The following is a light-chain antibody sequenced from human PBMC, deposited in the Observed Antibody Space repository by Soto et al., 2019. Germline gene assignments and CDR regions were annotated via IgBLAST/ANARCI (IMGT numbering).Light chain of an antibody. CDR2: LAA. V-gene: IGKV1-5*03. CDR3: QQYHSHSLT. J-gene: IGKJ4*01. CDR1: QSISSW. Sequence: DLQMTQSPSTLSASVGDRVTITCRASQSISSWLAWYQQKPGKAPKLLIFLAATLESGVASRFSGRGARTEFTLTSSSLQPDDCATYYCQQYHSHSLTFGGGTKVQIK.